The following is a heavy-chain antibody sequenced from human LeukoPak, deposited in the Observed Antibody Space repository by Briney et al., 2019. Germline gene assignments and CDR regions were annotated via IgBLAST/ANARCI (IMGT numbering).Heavy chain of an antibody. CDR3: AKGGGRDRYYYFYYGMDV. Sequence: GGSLRLSCAASGFTPSDHYMAWVRQAPGKGLEWVSAISGSGGSTYYADSVKGRFTISRDNSKNTLYLQMNSLRAEDTAVYYCAKGGGRDRYYYFYYGMDVWGQGTTVTVSS. V-gene: IGHV3-23*01. D-gene: IGHD3-16*01. CDR2: ISGSGGST. J-gene: IGHJ6*02. CDR1: GFTPSDHY.